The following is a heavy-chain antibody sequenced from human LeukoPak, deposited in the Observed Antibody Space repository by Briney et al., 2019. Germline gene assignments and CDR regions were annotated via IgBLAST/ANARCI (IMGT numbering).Heavy chain of an antibody. CDR1: GYTFTGYY. J-gene: IGHJ3*02. V-gene: IGHV1-2*02. D-gene: IGHD3-3*01. CDR3: ARGYYDFWSGTPTNAFDI. CDR2: INPNSGGT. Sequence: GESLKISCKASGYTFTGYYMHWVRQAPGQGLEWMGWINPNSGGTNYAQKFQGRVTMTRDTSISTAYMELSRLRSDDTAVYYCARGYYDFWSGTPTNAFDIWGQGTMVTVSS.